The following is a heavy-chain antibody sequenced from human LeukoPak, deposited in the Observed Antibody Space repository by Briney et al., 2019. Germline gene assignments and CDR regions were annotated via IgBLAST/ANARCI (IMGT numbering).Heavy chain of an antibody. CDR3: ARAFTFPNWFDP. J-gene: IGHJ5*02. V-gene: IGHV4-39*02. CDR1: GGSISSSSFY. D-gene: IGHD2/OR15-2a*01. CDR2: IYYSGTT. Sequence: SETLSLTCTVSGGSISSSSFYWAWIRQPPGKGLEWIGSIYYSGTTYYNPSVKSRVTMSVDTSKKQFSLQLSSVTDADTAVYYCARAFTFPNWFDPWGQGTLVTVSS.